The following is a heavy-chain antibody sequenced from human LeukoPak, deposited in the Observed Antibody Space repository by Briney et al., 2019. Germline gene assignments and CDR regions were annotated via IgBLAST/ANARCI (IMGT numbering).Heavy chain of an antibody. CDR2: ISAYNGNT. D-gene: IGHD6-19*01. J-gene: IGHJ4*02. CDR3: ARIYSSGWRVFDY. Sequence: ASVKVSFKSSGYTFTSYGISWVRQAPGQGLEWMGWISAYNGNTNYAQKLQGRVTMATDTSTSTAYMELRSLRSDDTAVYYCARIYSSGWRVFDYWGQGTLVTVSS. V-gene: IGHV1-18*01. CDR1: GYTFTSYG.